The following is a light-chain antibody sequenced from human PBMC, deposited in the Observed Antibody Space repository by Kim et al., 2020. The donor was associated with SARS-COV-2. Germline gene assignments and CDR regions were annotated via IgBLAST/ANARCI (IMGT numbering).Light chain of an antibody. CDR2: QDT. Sequence: VSPGQTASTTCSGDKLGQKFASWDQQKAGQSPVLVLYQDTKRPSGIPERFSGSNSGDTATLTLSGTQTMDEADYFCQAWDSSTAVFGGGTQLTVL. J-gene: IGLJ3*02. CDR1: KLGQKF. V-gene: IGLV3-1*01. CDR3: QAWDSSTAV.